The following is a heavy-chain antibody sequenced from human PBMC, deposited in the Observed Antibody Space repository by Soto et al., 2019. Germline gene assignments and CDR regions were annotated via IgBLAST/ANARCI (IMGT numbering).Heavy chain of an antibody. D-gene: IGHD3-10*01. CDR1: GFTFSDYY. CDR3: ARDAYYYGSGSYFAY. CDR2: ISSSSSYT. Sequence: QVQLVESGGGLVKPGGSLRLSCAASGFTFSDYYMSWIHQAPGKGLEWVSYISSSSSYTNYADSVKGRFTISRDNAKNSLYLQMNSLRAEDTAVYYCARDAYYYGSGSYFAYWGQGTLVTVSS. J-gene: IGHJ4*02. V-gene: IGHV3-11*05.